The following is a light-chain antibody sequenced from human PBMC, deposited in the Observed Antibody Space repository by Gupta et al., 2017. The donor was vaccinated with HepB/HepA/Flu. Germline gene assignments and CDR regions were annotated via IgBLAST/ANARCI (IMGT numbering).Light chain of an antibody. CDR1: NIGTKG. CDR2: NDS. Sequence: SYVVTQPPSVSVAPGKTASITCGGNNIGTKGVHWYQQKPGQAPVMVIYNDSDRPSGIPERFSGSNSGSTATLTTSRVEAGDEADYYCQVWDSSNDSAVFGGGTKLTVL. J-gene: IGLJ2*01. V-gene: IGLV3-21*04. CDR3: QVWDSSNDSAV.